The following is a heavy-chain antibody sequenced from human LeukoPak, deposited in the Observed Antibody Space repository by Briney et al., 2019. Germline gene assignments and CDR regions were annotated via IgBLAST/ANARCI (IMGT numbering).Heavy chain of an antibody. V-gene: IGHV3-49*04. CDR3: TRIGH. J-gene: IGHJ4*02. D-gene: IGHD3-16*01. CDR2: IKSKSHGETT. Sequence: GRSLILSCTTSGFTFRDYAMSWVRQAPGKGLEWIGVIKSKSHGETTAYAASVKDRFTISRDDSKSIAYLQMNSLKTDDTAVYYCTRIGHWGQGTLVTVSS. CDR1: GFTFRDYA.